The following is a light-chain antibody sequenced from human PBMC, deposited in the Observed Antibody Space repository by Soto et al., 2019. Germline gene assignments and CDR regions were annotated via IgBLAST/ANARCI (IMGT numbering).Light chain of an antibody. J-gene: IGLJ1*01. CDR3: GSYTSSSTLYV. Sequence: QYVLTQPASVSGSPGQSITISCTGTSSDVGDYNYVSWYQQHPGKAPKLMIYDVSNRPSGVSNRFSGSKSGNTASLTISGLQAEDEADYYCGSYTSSSTLYVFGTGTKVTVL. CDR1: SSDVGDYNY. V-gene: IGLV2-14*01. CDR2: DVS.